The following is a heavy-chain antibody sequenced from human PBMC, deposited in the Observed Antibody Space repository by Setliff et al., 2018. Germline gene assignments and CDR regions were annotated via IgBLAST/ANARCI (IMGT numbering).Heavy chain of an antibody. Sequence: GGSLRLSCAASGFTFSTYVMTWVRQAPGKGLEWVSSIHGEGINTYYADSVKGRFTISRDNSKNTLFLQMNSLRAEDTAVYYCAKGRRISYSSGWLNWFDPWGQGTLVTVSS. CDR2: IHGEGINT. J-gene: IGHJ5*02. D-gene: IGHD6-19*01. V-gene: IGHV3-23*01. CDR3: AKGRRISYSSGWLNWFDP. CDR1: GFTFSTYV.